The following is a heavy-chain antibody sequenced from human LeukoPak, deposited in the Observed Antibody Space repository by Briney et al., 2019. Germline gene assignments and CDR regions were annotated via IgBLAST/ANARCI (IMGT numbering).Heavy chain of an antibody. CDR2: ISSSGSTI. CDR1: GFTFSSYT. J-gene: IGHJ6*02. D-gene: IGHD1-26*01. CDR3: ARDPERESYDYYYGMDV. Sequence: GGSLRLSCAASGFTFSSYTMNWVRQAPGKGLEWVSYISSSGSTIYYADSVKGRFTISRDNAKNSLYLQMNSLRDEDTAVYYCARDPERESYDYYYGMDVWGQGSTVTVSS. V-gene: IGHV3-48*02.